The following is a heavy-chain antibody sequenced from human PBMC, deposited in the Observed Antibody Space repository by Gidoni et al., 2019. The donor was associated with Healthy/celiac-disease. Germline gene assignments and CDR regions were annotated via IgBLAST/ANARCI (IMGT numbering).Heavy chain of an antibody. Sequence: EVQLVESGGGLVTPGGSIRLSCAASGFTFSNGGMSWVRQAPGKGLEWVGRIKSKTDGGTTDYAAPVKGRFTRARDDSKNTLYLQMNSLKTEDTAVYYLTTERWLVPPFDYWGQGTLVTVSS. D-gene: IGHD6-6*01. J-gene: IGHJ4*02. CDR2: IKSKTDGGTT. CDR3: TTERWLVPPFDY. CDR1: GFTFSNGG. V-gene: IGHV3-15*01.